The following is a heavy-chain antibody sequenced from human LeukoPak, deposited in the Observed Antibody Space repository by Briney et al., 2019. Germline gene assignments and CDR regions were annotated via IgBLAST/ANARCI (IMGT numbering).Heavy chain of an antibody. CDR1: GFTYSAYW. V-gene: IGHV3-74*03. CDR3: AREAQVGGALQS. Sequence: GVSLRLSCAASGFTYSAYWMHWLPDAPGKGVVWVSRIKTGGCRTKYADFLQGRFTISRDTAKNTLFLQMNSLRAEDTAVYYCAREAQVGGALQSWGQGTLVT. CDR2: IKTGGCRT. J-gene: IGHJ5*02. D-gene: IGHD1-26*01.